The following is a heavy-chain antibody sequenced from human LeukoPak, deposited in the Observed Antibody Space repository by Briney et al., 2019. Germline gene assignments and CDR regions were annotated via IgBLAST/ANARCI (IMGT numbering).Heavy chain of an antibody. V-gene: IGHV1-69*05. D-gene: IGHD1-14*01. J-gene: IGHJ4*02. Sequence: GASVKVSCKASGGTFSSYAISWVRQAPGQGLEWMGGIIPIFGTANYAQEFQGRVTITTDESTSTAYMELSSLRSEDTAVYYCARAGSFDRRYFDYWGQGTLVTVSS. CDR1: GGTFSSYA. CDR3: ARAGSFDRRYFDY. CDR2: IIPIFGTA.